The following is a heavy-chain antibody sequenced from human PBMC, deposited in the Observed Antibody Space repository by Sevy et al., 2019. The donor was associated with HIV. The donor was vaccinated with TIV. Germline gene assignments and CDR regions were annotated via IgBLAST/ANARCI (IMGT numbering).Heavy chain of an antibody. CDR1: GHSFTGYY. V-gene: IGHV1-2*02. J-gene: IGHJ6*02. CDR3: ARDQLPFVNLEYYYYGMDV. D-gene: IGHD2-2*01. Sequence: ASVKVSCKASGHSFTGYYMHWVQQAPGQGLEWMGWINPNSGGTNYAQKFQGRVTMTRDTSISTAYMELSSLRSDDTAVYYCARDQLPFVNLEYYYYGMDVWGQGTTVTVSS. CDR2: INPNSGGT.